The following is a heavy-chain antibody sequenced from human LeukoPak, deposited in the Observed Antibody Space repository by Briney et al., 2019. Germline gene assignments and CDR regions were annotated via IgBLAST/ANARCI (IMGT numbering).Heavy chain of an antibody. Sequence: ASVKVSCKASGGTFSSYAISWVRQAPGQGREWMGGIIPIFGTANYAQKFQGRVTITADESTSTAYMELSSLRSEDTAVYYCARVGAAAGFDAFDIWGQGTMVTVSS. V-gene: IGHV1-69*13. CDR2: IIPIFGTA. CDR3: ARVGAAAGFDAFDI. J-gene: IGHJ3*02. CDR1: GGTFSSYA. D-gene: IGHD6-13*01.